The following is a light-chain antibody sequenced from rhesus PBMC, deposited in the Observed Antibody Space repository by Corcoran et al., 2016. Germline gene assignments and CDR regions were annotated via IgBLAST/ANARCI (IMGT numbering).Light chain of an antibody. J-gene: IGKJ3*01. CDR2: GAS. CDR1: QSVGSS. V-gene: IGKV3-53*01. CDR3: QKYSNSPFT. Sequence: QVILTQSPATLSLSPGERATLSCRASQSVGSSLAWYQQKPGQAPRLLISGASSRAHGLPDRFSGRGSGTECTLTISTLEPEDFAVYYCQKYSNSPFTFGPGTKLDI.